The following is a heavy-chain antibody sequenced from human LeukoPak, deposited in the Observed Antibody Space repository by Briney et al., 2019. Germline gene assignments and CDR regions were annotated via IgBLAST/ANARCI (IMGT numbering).Heavy chain of an antibody. D-gene: IGHD3-22*01. CDR1: GGSISSYY. CDR2: IYTSEST. V-gene: IGHV4-4*07. CDR3: ARASEEYYYDSSGYPIEV. J-gene: IGHJ4*02. Sequence: PSETLSLTCTVSGGSISSYYWSWIRQPAGKGLEWVGRIYTSESTNYNPSLKSRVTMSVDTSKNQFSLKLSSVTAADTAVYYCARASEEYYYDSSGYPIEVWGQGTLATVSS.